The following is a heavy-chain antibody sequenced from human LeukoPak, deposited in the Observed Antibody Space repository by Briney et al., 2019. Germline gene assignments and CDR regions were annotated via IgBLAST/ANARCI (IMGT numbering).Heavy chain of an antibody. D-gene: IGHD1-14*01. CDR3: ASQPLWAYYYCYMDV. CDR2: INPNSGGT. Sequence: ASVKVSCKASGYTFTGYYMHWVRQAPGQGLEWMGRINPNSGGTNYAQKFQGRVTMTRDTSISTAYMELSRLRSDDPAVYYCASQPLWAYYYCYMDVWGKGTTVTVSS. V-gene: IGHV1-2*06. CDR1: GYTFTGYY. J-gene: IGHJ6*03.